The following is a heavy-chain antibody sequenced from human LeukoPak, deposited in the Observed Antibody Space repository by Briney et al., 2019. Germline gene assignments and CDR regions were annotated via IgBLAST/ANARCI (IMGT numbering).Heavy chain of an antibody. J-gene: IGHJ4*02. D-gene: IGHD6-13*01. Sequence: GGSLRLSCAASGFTFSSYGIHWVRQAPGKGLEWVAVIWYDGSNKYYADSVKGRFTISRDNSKNTLYLQMNSLRAEDTAVYYCAKDRYSGLNTIDYWGQGTLVTVSS. CDR3: AKDRYSGLNTIDY. CDR2: IWYDGSNK. V-gene: IGHV3-30*02. CDR1: GFTFSSYG.